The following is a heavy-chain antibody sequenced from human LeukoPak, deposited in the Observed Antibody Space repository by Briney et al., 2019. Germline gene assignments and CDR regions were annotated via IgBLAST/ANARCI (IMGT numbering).Heavy chain of an antibody. D-gene: IGHD2-2*01. Sequence: SETLSLTCTVSGGSISSYYWSWIRQPAGKGLEWIGRIYTSGSTNYNPSLKSRVTMSVDTSKNQFSLKLSSVTAADTAVYYCASSHIVVVPAASAFDIWGQGTMVTVSS. CDR1: GGSISSYY. CDR2: IYTSGST. J-gene: IGHJ3*02. V-gene: IGHV4-4*07. CDR3: ASSHIVVVPAASAFDI.